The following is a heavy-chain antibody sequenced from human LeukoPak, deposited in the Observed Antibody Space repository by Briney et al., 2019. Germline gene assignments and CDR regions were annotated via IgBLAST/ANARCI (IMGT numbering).Heavy chain of an antibody. Sequence: TGGSLRLSCAASGFTFSSYAMSWVRQAPGKGLEWVSSISNSGGRTFYTDSVKGRFTISRDNSKITLYLQMNSLRAEDTPVYYCAKSYNGYESKPDYWGQGTLVTVSS. CDR2: ISNSGGRT. D-gene: IGHD5-12*01. CDR3: AKSYNGYESKPDY. CDR1: GFTFSSYA. V-gene: IGHV3-23*01. J-gene: IGHJ4*02.